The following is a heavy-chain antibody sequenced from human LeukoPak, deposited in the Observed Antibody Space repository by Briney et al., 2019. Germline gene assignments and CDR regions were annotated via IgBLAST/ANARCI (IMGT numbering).Heavy chain of an antibody. CDR1: GYSFTSNY. J-gene: IGHJ4*02. CDR2: IYPSDGST. V-gene: IGHV1-46*01. Sequence: ASVEVSCKASGYSFTSNYIHWVRQAPGQGLEWMGMIYPSDGSTSYAQKFQGRVTVTRDTSTSTVHMELSGVRSEDTAVYYCARDQEAFDYWGQGTLVTVSS. CDR3: ARDQEAFDY.